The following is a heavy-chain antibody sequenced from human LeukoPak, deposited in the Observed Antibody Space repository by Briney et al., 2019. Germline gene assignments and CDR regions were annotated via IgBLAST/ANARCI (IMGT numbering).Heavy chain of an antibody. D-gene: IGHD2-2*01. CDR1: VGPFFVVSNT. CDR3: SRRDCSQTSCSYWYFDL. CDR2: FYYNGVT. Sequence: SETLSLTCAVSVGPFFVVSNTWGWFRRPPGKGLGWIGGFYYNGVTYYSPSLKSRVTISVDTSKNQFSLTLNAVTAADTAVYYCSRRDCSQTSCSYWYFDLWGRGTLVTVSS. J-gene: IGHJ2*01. V-gene: IGHV4-39*07.